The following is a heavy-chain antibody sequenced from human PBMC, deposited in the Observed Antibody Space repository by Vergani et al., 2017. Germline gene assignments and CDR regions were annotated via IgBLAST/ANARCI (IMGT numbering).Heavy chain of an antibody. J-gene: IGHJ6*03. Sequence: EVQLVDSGGGLIQPGRSLRLSCSASGFTFGDYAMSWVRQAPGKGLEWVAFIRSKVYSETTEYAASVKGRFTISRDDSKNFLYLQMNSLKIEDTALYFCTAEKEVAFYYSYYHMDVWGKGTTVTVSS. CDR3: TAEKEVAFYYSYYHMDV. CDR1: GFTFGDYA. D-gene: IGHD2-21*01. V-gene: IGHV3-49*04. CDR2: IRSKVYSETT.